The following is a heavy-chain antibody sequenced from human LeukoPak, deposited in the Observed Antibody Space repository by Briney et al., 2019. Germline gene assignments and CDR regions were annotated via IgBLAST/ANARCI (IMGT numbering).Heavy chain of an antibody. CDR3: ARAPRWYYFDD. J-gene: IGHJ4*02. CDR1: GDSISSTNW. V-gene: IGHV4-4*02. CDR2: IYHSGTT. Sequence: SETLSLTCAVSGDSISSTNWWSWVRQPPGKGLEWIGEIYHSGTTHYNPSLKSRVTISVDKSKNQFSLKLSSVTAADTAVYYCARAPRWYYFDDWGQGTLVTVSS. D-gene: IGHD6-13*01.